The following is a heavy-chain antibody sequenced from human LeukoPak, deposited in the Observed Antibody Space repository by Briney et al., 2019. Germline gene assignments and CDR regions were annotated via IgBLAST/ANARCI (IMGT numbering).Heavy chain of an antibody. CDR3: ARDGGDTPFDY. Sequence: ASVKVSCKASGYTFTSYYMHWVRQAPGQGLEWMGIINHSGGSTSYAQKFQGRVTMTRDTSTSTAYRALSTLRSEDTAVYYCARDGGDTPFDYWGQGTLVTVSS. J-gene: IGHJ4*02. V-gene: IGHV1-46*01. D-gene: IGHD5-18*01. CDR2: INHSGGST. CDR1: GYTFTSYY.